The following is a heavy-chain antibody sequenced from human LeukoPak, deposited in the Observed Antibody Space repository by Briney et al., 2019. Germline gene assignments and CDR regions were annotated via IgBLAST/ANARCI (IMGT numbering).Heavy chain of an antibody. CDR2: ISGNGGST. CDR3: AREWKTTVVTPGYFDY. Sequence: GGSLRLSCAASGFTFSSYAMSWVRQAPGKGLEWVSAISGNGGSTYYADSVKGRFTISRDNSKNTLYLQMNSLRAEDTAVYYCAREWKTTVVTPGYFDYWGQGTLVTVSS. D-gene: IGHD4-23*01. CDR1: GFTFSSYA. J-gene: IGHJ4*02. V-gene: IGHV3-23*01.